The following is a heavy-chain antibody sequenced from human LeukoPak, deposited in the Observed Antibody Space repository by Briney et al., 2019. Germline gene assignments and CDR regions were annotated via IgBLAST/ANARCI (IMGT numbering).Heavy chain of an antibody. D-gene: IGHD4-17*01. J-gene: IGHJ6*03. CDR2: IYTSGST. CDR3: ARGLRTENYYYYMDV. CDR1: GGSISGGGYY. Sequence: KPSETLSLTCTVSGGSISGGGYYWTWIRQPAGKGLEWIGRIYTSGSTNYNPSLKSRVSISVDTSKNQFSLKLSSVTAADTAVYYCARGLRTENYYYYMDVWGKGTTVTISS. V-gene: IGHV4-61*02.